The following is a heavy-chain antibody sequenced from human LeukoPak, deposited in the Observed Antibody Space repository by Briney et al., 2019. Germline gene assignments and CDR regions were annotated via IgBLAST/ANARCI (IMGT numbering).Heavy chain of an antibody. CDR1: GFTFSSYS. V-gene: IGHV3-48*02. D-gene: IGHD1-26*01. CDR2: ITASGTAM. J-gene: IGHJ4*02. Sequence: PGGSLRLSCAPSGFTFSSYSMNWVRQAPGKGLEWVSHITASGTAMFYADSVKGRFTISRDNAKNSLYLQMKSLRDEDTAVYYCASSGSYRFDYWGQGTLVTVSS. CDR3: ASSGSYRFDY.